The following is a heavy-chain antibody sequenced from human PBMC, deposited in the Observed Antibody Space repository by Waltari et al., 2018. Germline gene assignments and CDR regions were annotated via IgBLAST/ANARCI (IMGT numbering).Heavy chain of an antibody. J-gene: IGHJ4*02. Sequence: QVQLVQSGAEVKKPGASVKVSCKVSGYTLTELSMHWVRQAPGKGLEWMGGFDPEDGETIYAQKFQGRVTMTEDTSTDTAYMELSSLRSEDTAVYYCATGPTLTVLEWLPLDYWGQGTLVTVSS. CDR2: FDPEDGET. CDR1: GYTLTELS. CDR3: ATGPTLTVLEWLPLDY. D-gene: IGHD3-3*01. V-gene: IGHV1-24*01.